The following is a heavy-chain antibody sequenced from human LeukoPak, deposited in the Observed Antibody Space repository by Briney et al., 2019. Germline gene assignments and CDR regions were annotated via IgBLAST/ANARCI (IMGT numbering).Heavy chain of an antibody. J-gene: IGHJ4*02. D-gene: IGHD3-22*01. CDR1: GFTFRSYA. Sequence: GGSLRLSCAASGFTFRSYAMSGVREAPGKGLEWVSASSGSGGSTYYADSVKGRFTISRDNSKNTLYLQMNSLRAEDTAVYYCAKDYDSSGYFDYWGQGTLVTVSS. CDR2: SSGSGGST. V-gene: IGHV3-23*01. CDR3: AKDYDSSGYFDY.